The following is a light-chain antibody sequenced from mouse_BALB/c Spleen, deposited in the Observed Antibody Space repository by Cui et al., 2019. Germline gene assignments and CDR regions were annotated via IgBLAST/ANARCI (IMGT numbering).Light chain of an antibody. V-gene: IGKV4-80*01. Sequence: QIVLTQSPAIMSASLGEEITLTCSASPSVSYMHWYQQKSGTSPKLLIYSTSNLASGVTSRFSGSGSGTFYSLTISSVEAEDAADYYCHQWSSYKGFTFGSGTKLEIK. CDR1: PSVSY. CDR2: STS. CDR3: HQWSSYKGFT. J-gene: IGKJ4*01.